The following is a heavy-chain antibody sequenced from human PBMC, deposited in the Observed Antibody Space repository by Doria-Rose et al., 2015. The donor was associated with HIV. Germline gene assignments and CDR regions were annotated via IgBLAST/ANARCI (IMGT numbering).Heavy chain of an antibody. CDR1: TVNTFA. V-gene: IGHV1-69*15. J-gene: IGHJ2*01. Sequence: TVNTFALRWVRYAPVKFLEWMGTIIPLFPIPNYAQNFEDRLSITADESTSTVYMELSSLKYEDTAVYFCAKAADRVEDWYFDLWGPGTLVTVSS. D-gene: IGHD6-13*01. CDR3: AKAADRVEDWYFDL. CDR2: IIPLFPIP.